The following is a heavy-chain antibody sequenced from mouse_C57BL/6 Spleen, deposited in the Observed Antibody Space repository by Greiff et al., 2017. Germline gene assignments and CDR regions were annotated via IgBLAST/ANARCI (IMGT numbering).Heavy chain of an antibody. CDR1: GYTFTSYW. Sequence: QVQLQQPGAELVKPGASVTLSCKASGYTFTSYWMHWVKQRPGQGLEWIGMIHPTSGSTNYNEKFKSKATLTVDKSSSTAYMQLSSLTSEDSAVXYCARSGATVVASDYWGQGTTLTVSS. CDR3: ARSGATVVASDY. V-gene: IGHV1-64*01. D-gene: IGHD1-1*01. CDR2: IHPTSGST. J-gene: IGHJ2*01.